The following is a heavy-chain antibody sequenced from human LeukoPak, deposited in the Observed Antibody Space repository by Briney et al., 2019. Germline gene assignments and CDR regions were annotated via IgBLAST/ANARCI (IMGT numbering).Heavy chain of an antibody. V-gene: IGHV3-30*01. Sequence: PGGSLRLSCAASGFTFRTYAMHWVRQAPGEGIEWVAVISYDGSTKYYADSVKGRFTISRDNSKNTLYLQMNSLRAEDTAVYYCARDLGGYGSNLFDYWGQGTLVTVSS. CDR3: ARDLGGYGSNLFDY. D-gene: IGHD5-12*01. CDR2: ISYDGSTK. CDR1: GFTFRTYA. J-gene: IGHJ4*02.